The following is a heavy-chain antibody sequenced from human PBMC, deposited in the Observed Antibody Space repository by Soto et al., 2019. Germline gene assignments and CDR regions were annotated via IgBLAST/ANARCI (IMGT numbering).Heavy chain of an antibody. J-gene: IGHJ4*02. Sequence: QVQLVQSGAEVRKPGASVKVSCKTSGYTFTHYGISWVRQAPGQGLEWVGWISAYSGKTHYAQKVKGKGTMTSDTSTSTAYLEVRSLRSEDTAVYFCARDPYLGDPQYWGQGTLVTVSS. CDR1: GYTFTHYG. D-gene: IGHD3-16*01. V-gene: IGHV1-18*01. CDR3: ARDPYLGDPQY. CDR2: ISAYSGKT.